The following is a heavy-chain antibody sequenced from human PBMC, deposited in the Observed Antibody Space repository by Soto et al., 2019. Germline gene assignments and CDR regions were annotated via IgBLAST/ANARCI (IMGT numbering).Heavy chain of an antibody. CDR1: GFTFSGYA. CDR3: AKVRIGYFDY. Sequence: VGSLRLSCAASGFTFSGYAMSWVRQAPGKGLEWVSAISGSGGSTYYADSVKGRFTIARDNAKNTLYLQMNSLRAEDTAVYYCAKVRIGYFDYWGQGTLVTVSS. J-gene: IGHJ4*02. D-gene: IGHD3-10*01. CDR2: ISGSGGST. V-gene: IGHV3-23*01.